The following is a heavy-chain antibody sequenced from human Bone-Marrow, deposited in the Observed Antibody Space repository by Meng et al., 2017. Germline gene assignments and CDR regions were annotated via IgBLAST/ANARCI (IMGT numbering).Heavy chain of an antibody. D-gene: IGHD6-13*01. V-gene: IGHV1-2*06. CDR2: INPKSGDT. CDR3: ARDEDISAAGKLFGDY. J-gene: IGHJ4*02. Sequence: GRRVEFGLGGKKPGAPVKVPCRASGYTFPDYWLHWVRRAPGQGLEWMGRINPKSGDTHYAQRFQGRVTMTGDTSISTAYMELSGLRSDDTAMYYCARDEDISAAGKLFGDYWGQGTLVTVSS. CDR1: GYTFPDYW.